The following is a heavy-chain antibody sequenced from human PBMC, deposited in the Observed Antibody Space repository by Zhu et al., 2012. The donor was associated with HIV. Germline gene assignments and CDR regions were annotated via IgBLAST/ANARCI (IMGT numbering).Heavy chain of an antibody. CDR1: GVSIYHYY. Sequence: QVQLQESGPGLVKPSETLSLTCSISGVSIYHYYWSWIRQTPGKGLEWIGNIYYTGSTNYNPSLTSRVTMSVDTSKNHFSLRLSSVTAADTAVYYCAKKFRGGMGVIITVRDFFDLWGVAPWSLS. V-gene: IGHV4-59*01. CDR3: AKKFRGGMGVIITVRDFFDL. D-gene: IGHD3-10*01. CDR2: IYYTGST. J-gene: IGHJ2*01.